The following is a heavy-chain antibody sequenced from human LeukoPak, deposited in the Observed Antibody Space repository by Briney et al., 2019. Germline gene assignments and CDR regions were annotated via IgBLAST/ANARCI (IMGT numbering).Heavy chain of an antibody. CDR3: ARGRGDY. CDR1: GFTFSSYG. V-gene: IGHV3-7*01. Sequence: GGSLRLSCAASGFTFSSYGMHWVRQAPGKGLEWVANIKQDGSEKYYVDSVKGRFTISRDNAKNSLYPQMNSLRAEDTAVYYCARGRGDYWGQGTLVTVSS. J-gene: IGHJ4*02. CDR2: IKQDGSEK.